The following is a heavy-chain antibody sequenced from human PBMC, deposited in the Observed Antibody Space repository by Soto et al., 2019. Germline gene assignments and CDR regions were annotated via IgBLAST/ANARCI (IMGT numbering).Heavy chain of an antibody. CDR3: ARPLDSSGYSIHLGDAFDI. CDR1: GYSFTSYW. Sequence: GEYLKISCKGSGYSFTSYWLSWVRQMPRKGLEWMGRIDPSDSYTNYSPSFQGHVTISADKSISTAYLQWSSLKASDTAMYSCARPLDSSGYSIHLGDAFDIWGQGTMVTVSS. CDR2: IDPSDSYT. J-gene: IGHJ3*02. V-gene: IGHV5-10-1*01. D-gene: IGHD3-22*01.